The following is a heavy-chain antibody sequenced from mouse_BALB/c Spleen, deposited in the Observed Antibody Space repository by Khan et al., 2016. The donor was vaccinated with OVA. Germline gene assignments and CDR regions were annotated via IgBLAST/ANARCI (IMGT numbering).Heavy chain of an antibody. Sequence: QVQLKESGPGLVAPSQSLSITCTVSGFSLTSYGVHWVRQHPGKGLEWLGVIWAGGSTNYNSALMSRLSICNDNSNCQVSLIINSLQTDDTAMYYCAGRADIWGQGTTLTVSS. CDR2: IWAGGST. CDR1: GFSLTSYG. V-gene: IGHV2-9*02. J-gene: IGHJ2*01. D-gene: IGHD1-3*01. CDR3: AGRADI.